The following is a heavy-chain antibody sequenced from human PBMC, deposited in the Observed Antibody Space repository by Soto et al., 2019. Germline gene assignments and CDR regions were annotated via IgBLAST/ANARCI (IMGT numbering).Heavy chain of an antibody. V-gene: IGHV3-23*01. CDR3: TKSWLFEKNWFDP. CDR2: ISSTGLYT. Sequence: GSLRLSGAASVFSFTTYGMSWVREAPGKGLEWVSDISSTGLYTYLADSVKGRFTISRDNSKNTLYLQMNSLRVDDTAVYFCTKSWLFEKNWFDPWGQGTLVTVSS. J-gene: IGHJ5*02. CDR1: VFSFTTYG. D-gene: IGHD3-22*01.